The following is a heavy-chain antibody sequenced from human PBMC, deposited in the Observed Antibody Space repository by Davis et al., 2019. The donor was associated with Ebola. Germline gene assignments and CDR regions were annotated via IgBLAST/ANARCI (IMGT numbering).Heavy chain of an antibody. J-gene: IGHJ6*02. D-gene: IGHD3-3*01. CDR2: INPSGGST. CDR3: ARSTEELVYDFWSGSQAPYYYGMDV. Sequence: ASVKVSCKASGYTFTSYAMHWVRQAPGQGLEWMGIINPSGGSTSYAQKFQGRVTMTTDTSTSTAYMELRSLRSDDTAVYYCARSTEELVYDFWSGSQAPYYYGMDVWGQGTTVTVSS. V-gene: IGHV1-46*01. CDR1: GYTFTSYA.